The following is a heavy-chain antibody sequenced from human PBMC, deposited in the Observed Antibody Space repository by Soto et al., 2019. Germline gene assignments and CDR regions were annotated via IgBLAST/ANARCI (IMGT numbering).Heavy chain of an antibody. J-gene: IGHJ5*02. Sequence: QVQLQQWGAGLLKPSETLSLTCAVYGGSFSGYYWSWIRQPPGKGLEWIGEINHSGSTNYNPSLKSRVTISVDTSKNQCSLKLSSVTAADTAVYYCARVLVVAATNLLNWFDPWGQGTLVTVSS. CDR1: GGSFSGYY. V-gene: IGHV4-34*01. CDR2: INHSGST. CDR3: ARVLVVAATNLLNWFDP. D-gene: IGHD2-15*01.